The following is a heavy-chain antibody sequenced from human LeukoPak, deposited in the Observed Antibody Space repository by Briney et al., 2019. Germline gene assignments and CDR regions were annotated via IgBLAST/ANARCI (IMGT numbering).Heavy chain of an antibody. Sequence: SVKVSCKASGGTFSSYAISWVRQAPGQGLEWMGGIIPIFGTANYAQKFQGRVTITADESTSTAYMELSSLRSEDTAVYYCATGLRFYYYMDVWGKGTTVTVSS. CDR1: GGTFSSYA. V-gene: IGHV1-69*13. CDR3: ATGLRFYYYMDV. D-gene: IGHD3-3*01. J-gene: IGHJ6*03. CDR2: IIPIFGTA.